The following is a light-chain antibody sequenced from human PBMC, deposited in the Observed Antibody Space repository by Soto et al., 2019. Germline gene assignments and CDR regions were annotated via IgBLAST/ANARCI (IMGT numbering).Light chain of an antibody. CDR2: AAS. V-gene: IGKV1-39*01. J-gene: IGKJ2*01. Sequence: DIQMTQSPSSLSASVGDRVTITCRASRSISSFLNWYQQKPGKAPKLLIYAASSLQSGVPSRFSGSGSGTDFTLTISSLQPEDFALYYCQQSYSTPYTFGQGTKLEIK. CDR3: QQSYSTPYT. CDR1: RSISSF.